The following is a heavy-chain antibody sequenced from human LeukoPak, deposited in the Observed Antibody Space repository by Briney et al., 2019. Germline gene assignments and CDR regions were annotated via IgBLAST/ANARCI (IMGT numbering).Heavy chain of an antibody. Sequence: ASVKVSCKASGYTFTGYYMHWVRQAPGQGLEWMGWINPNSGGTNYAQKFQGWVTMTRDTSISTAYMELSRLRSDDTAVYYCAREGYYYDSSGSSPHPFDYWGQGTLVTVSS. CDR1: GYTFTGYY. CDR2: INPNSGGT. V-gene: IGHV1-2*04. D-gene: IGHD3-22*01. CDR3: AREGYYYDSSGSSPHPFDY. J-gene: IGHJ4*02.